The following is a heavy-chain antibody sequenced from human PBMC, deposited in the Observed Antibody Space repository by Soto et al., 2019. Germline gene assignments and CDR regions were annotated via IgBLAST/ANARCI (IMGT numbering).Heavy chain of an antibody. CDR1: GFTFSSYA. CDR2: ISYDGSNK. D-gene: IGHD3-3*01. J-gene: IGHJ3*02. CDR3: ARDGVLRFLEWLAKQNAFDI. V-gene: IGHV3-30-3*01. Sequence: GGSLRLSCAASGFTFSSYAMHWVRQAPGKGLERVAVISYDGSNKYYADSVKGRFTISRDNSKNTLYLQMNSLRAEDTAVYYCARDGVLRFLEWLAKQNAFDIWGQGTMGTVSS.